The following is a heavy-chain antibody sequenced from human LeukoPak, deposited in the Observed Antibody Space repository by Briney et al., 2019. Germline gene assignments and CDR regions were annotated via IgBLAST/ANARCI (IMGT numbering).Heavy chain of an antibody. CDR1: GFTFSSYE. CDR3: ASSMGFFGVVINNYFDY. D-gene: IGHD3-3*01. CDR2: ISSSGSTI. V-gene: IGHV3-48*03. Sequence: GSLRLSCAASGFTFSSYEMNWVRQAPGKVLEWVSYISSSGSTIYYADSVKGRFTISRDNAKNSLYLQMNSLRAEDTAVYYCASSMGFFGVVINNYFDYWGQGTLVTVSS. J-gene: IGHJ4*02.